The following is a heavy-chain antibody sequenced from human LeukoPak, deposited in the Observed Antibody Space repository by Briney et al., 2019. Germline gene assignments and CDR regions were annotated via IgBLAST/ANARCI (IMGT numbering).Heavy chain of an antibody. J-gene: IGHJ5*02. CDR3: SRAPDITMVGFDP. D-gene: IGHD3-10*01. Sequence: PGGSLRLSCAASGFTVSSNYMSWVRQAPGKGLEWVSVIYSGGSTYYADSVKGRFTISRDNSKNTLYLQMNSLRAEDTAVYYCSRAPDITMVGFDPWGQGTLVTVSS. V-gene: IGHV3-53*01. CDR2: IYSGGST. CDR1: GFTVSSNY.